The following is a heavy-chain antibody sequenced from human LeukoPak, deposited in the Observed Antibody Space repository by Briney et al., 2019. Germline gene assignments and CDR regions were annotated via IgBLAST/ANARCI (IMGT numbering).Heavy chain of an antibody. CDR1: GFTFSSYG. J-gene: IGHJ4*02. Sequence: PGRSLRLSCAASGFTFSSYGMHWVRQAPGKGLEWVAVIPYDGSNKYYADSVKGRFTISRDNSKNTLYPQMNSLRAEDTAVYYCAKGGGYESAGDYWGQGTLVTVSS. CDR3: AKGGGYESAGDY. CDR2: IPYDGSNK. D-gene: IGHD5-12*01. V-gene: IGHV3-30*18.